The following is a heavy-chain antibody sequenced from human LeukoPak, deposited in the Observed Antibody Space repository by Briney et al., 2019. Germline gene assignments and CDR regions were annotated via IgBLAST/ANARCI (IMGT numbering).Heavy chain of an antibody. V-gene: IGHV4-34*01. J-gene: IGHJ4*02. CDR1: GFTVSSNY. Sequence: LSRAASGFTVSSNYLRWVRQPPATGLEGTGEINHSGSTNSNPPLQSRVTLSADTSKNPFSPKLSSVTAADTAVYYCARPGSWSGYGDIDYWGQGTLVTVSS. CDR2: INHSGST. D-gene: IGHD3-3*01. CDR3: ARPGSWSGYGDIDY.